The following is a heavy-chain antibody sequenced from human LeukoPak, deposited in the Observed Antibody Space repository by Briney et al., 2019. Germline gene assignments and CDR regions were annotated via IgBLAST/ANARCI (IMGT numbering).Heavy chain of an antibody. CDR2: IYYSGST. V-gene: IGHV4-31*03. Sequence: PSQTLSLTCTVSGGSISSGGYYWSWIRQHPGKGLEWIGYIYYSGSTYYNPSLQSRVSISVHTSKNQFSLELSSVTAADTAVYYCARFGSESGNDYWGQGTLVTVSS. D-gene: IGHD3-10*01. CDR3: ARFGSESGNDY. J-gene: IGHJ4*02. CDR1: GGSISSGGYY.